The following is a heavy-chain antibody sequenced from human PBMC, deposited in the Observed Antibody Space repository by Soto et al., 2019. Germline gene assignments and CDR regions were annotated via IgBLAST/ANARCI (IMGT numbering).Heavy chain of an antibody. CDR1: GFTFNRYA. Sequence: GGSLRLSCSASGFTFNRYAIHWVRQAPGKGLEWVSIVSYDGRNKYYAESVKGRFTISRDNSKNTLYLQMNSLRAEDTAVYYCVRGYGGNSHAFDIWGQGTMVTVSS. CDR2: VSYDGRNK. CDR3: VRGYGGNSHAFDI. V-gene: IGHV3-30*01. J-gene: IGHJ3*02. D-gene: IGHD4-17*01.